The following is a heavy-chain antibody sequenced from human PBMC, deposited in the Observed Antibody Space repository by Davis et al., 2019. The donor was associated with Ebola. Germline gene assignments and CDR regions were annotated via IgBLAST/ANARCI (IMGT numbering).Heavy chain of an antibody. J-gene: IGHJ6*02. Sequence: PGGSLRLSCAASGFTFSSYSMNWVRQAPGKGLEWVSAISGSGGSTYYADSVKGRFTISRDNSKNTLYLQMNSLRDEDTAVYYCARDRFLEWLSFYGMDVWGQGTTVTVSS. CDR3: ARDRFLEWLSFYGMDV. V-gene: IGHV3-23*01. CDR1: GFTFSSYS. CDR2: ISGSGGST. D-gene: IGHD3-3*01.